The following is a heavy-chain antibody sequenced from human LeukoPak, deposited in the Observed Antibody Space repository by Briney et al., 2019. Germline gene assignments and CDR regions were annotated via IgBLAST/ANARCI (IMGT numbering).Heavy chain of an antibody. D-gene: IGHD3-22*01. CDR2: INPNSGGT. Sequence: ASVKVSCKASGYTFTGYYMHWVRQAPGQGLEWMGRINPNSGGTNYAQKFQGRVTMTRDTSISTAYMELSRLRSEDTAVYYCARLLIGSNKYYFDYWGQGTLVTVSS. V-gene: IGHV1-2*06. CDR1: GYTFTGYY. J-gene: IGHJ4*02. CDR3: ARLLIGSNKYYFDY.